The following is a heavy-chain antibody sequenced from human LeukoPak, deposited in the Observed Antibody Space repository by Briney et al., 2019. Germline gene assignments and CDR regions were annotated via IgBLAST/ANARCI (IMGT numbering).Heavy chain of an antibody. CDR1: GYTFTSYY. J-gene: IGHJ3*02. CDR3: ARSCAYYNEADI. CDR2: INPSGGST. D-gene: IGHD3-3*01. Sequence: ASVKVSCKTSGYTFTSYYIHWVRQAPGQGLEWLGIINPSGGSTTYAQKFQGRVTMTTDTSTSTVYMELTSLRSDDTAVYYCARSCAYYNEADIWGQGTMVTVSS. V-gene: IGHV1-46*01.